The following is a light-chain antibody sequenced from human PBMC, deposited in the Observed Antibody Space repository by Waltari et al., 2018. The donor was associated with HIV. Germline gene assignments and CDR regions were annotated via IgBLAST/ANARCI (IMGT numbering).Light chain of an antibody. Sequence: DIVMTQSPLSLPVTPGEPASISCRSSQSLLHSIGYNYLDWYLQKPGQSPQLLIYLGSTRASGVPDRFSGSESGTDFTLKISRVEPEDFGVYYCMQALHTPLAFGQGTKLEVK. V-gene: IGKV2-28*01. CDR3: MQALHTPLA. CDR1: QSLLHSIGYNY. J-gene: IGKJ2*01. CDR2: LGS.